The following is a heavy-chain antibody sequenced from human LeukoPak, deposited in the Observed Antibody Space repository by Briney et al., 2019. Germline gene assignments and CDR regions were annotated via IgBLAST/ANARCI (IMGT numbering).Heavy chain of an antibody. D-gene: IGHD6-19*01. CDR3: ARDKEQCLVTNY. V-gene: IGHV1-2*06. CDR1: GYTFSDYS. CDR2: INPNSGDT. J-gene: IGHJ4*02. Sequence: ASMKVSCKASGYTFSDYSIHWVRQAPGQGLEWMGRINPNSGDTNYAQKFQGRVTMTRDTSISTAYMELSRLRSDDTAVYYCARDKEQCLVTNYWGQGTLVTVSS.